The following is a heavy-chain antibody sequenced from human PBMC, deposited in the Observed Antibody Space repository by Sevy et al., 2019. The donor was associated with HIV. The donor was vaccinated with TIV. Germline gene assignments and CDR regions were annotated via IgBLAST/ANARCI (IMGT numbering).Heavy chain of an antibody. V-gene: IGHV1-8*01. Sequence: ASVKVSCNASGYTFTSYDINWVRQATGQGLEWMGWMNPNSGNTGYAQKFQGRVTMTRNTSISTAYMELSSLRSEDTAVYYCARGQMEYSSSSAENWFDPWGQGTLVTVSS. D-gene: IGHD6-6*01. CDR3: ARGQMEYSSSSAENWFDP. CDR1: GYTFTSYD. J-gene: IGHJ5*02. CDR2: MNPNSGNT.